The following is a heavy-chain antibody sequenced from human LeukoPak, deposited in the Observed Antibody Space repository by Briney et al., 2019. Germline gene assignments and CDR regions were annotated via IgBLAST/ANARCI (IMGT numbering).Heavy chain of an antibody. CDR1: GFTFTSSA. CDR3: AAVSNREGSSGLYNWFDP. CDR2: IVVGSGNT. V-gene: IGHV1-58*02. D-gene: IGHD6-19*01. Sequence: ASVKVSCKASGFTFTSSAMQWVRQARGQRLEWIGWIVVGSGNTNYAQKFQERVTITRDMSTSTAYMELSGLRSEDTAVYYCAAVSNREGSSGLYNWFDPWGQGTLVTVSS. J-gene: IGHJ5*02.